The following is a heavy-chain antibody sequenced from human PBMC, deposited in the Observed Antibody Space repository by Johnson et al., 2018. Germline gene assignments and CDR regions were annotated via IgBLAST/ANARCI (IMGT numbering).Heavy chain of an antibody. J-gene: IGHJ6*04. CDR2: ISYDGSNK. CDR3: AKDHKGLGYYYYYGMDV. CDR1: GFTFSSYG. Sequence: QVQLVQSGGGVVQPGRSLRLSCAASGFTFSSYGMHWVRHAPGKGLEWVAVISYDGSNKYYADSVKGRFTISRDNSKNTLYLQMNSLRAEDTAGYYCAKDHKGLGYYYYYGMDVWGKGTTVTVSS. V-gene: IGHV3-30*18.